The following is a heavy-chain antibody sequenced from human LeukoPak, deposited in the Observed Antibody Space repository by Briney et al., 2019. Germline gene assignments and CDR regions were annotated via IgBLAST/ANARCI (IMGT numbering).Heavy chain of an antibody. CDR2: INHSGST. D-gene: IGHD1-1*01. J-gene: IGHJ5*02. CDR3: GRGYLRGWFDP. V-gene: IGHV4-34*01. Sequence: SETLSLTCAVYGGSFSGYYWSWLRQPPGKGLEWIGEINHSGSTDYNPSLKSRVTISVDTSKNQFSLKLSSVTAADTAVYYCGRGYLRGWFDPWGQGTLVTVSS. CDR1: GGSFSGYY.